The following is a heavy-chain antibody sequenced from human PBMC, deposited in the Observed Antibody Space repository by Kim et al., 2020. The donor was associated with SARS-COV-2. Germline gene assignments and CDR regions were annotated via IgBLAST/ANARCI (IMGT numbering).Heavy chain of an antibody. CDR1: GYTFTSYA. Sequence: ASVKVSCKASGYTFTSYAMHWVRQAPGQRLEWMGWINAGNGNTKYSQKFQGRVTITRDTSASTAYMELSSLRSEDTAVYYCARESMVRGVSNAFGYWGQGTLVTVSS. J-gene: IGHJ4*02. CDR3: ARESMVRGVSNAFGY. CDR2: INAGNGNT. V-gene: IGHV1-3*01. D-gene: IGHD3-10*01.